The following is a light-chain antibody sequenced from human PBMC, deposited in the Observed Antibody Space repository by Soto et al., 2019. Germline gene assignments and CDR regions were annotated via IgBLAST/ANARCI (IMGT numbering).Light chain of an antibody. CDR2: DAS. J-gene: IGKJ4*01. CDR3: QQRADWPPALT. CDR1: QGVSNL. Sequence: EIVLTQSPDTLSLSPGDSATLSCRASQGVSNLLAWYQQRTGQAPRLLIYDASKRATGVPARFSGSGSGTDFTLTISSLEPEDFAVYYCQQRADWPPALTFGGGTKVDI. V-gene: IGKV3-11*01.